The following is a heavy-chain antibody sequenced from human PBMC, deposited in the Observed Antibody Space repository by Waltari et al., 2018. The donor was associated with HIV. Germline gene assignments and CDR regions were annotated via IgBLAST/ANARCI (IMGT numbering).Heavy chain of an antibody. CDR2: IYPGDPDA. CDR1: GNNFAGYW. Sequence: EEKLVQSGAEVKEPGESLKISCKSLGNNFAGYWVGWVRQMPGKGLEWVGVIYPGDPDAVYSPSFQGRVIMSTDSSISTVYLQWSSLRASDTAMYYCARRKGDYRTAFDIWGQGTMVTASS. CDR3: ARRKGDYRTAFDI. J-gene: IGHJ3*02. D-gene: IGHD4-17*01. V-gene: IGHV5-51*01.